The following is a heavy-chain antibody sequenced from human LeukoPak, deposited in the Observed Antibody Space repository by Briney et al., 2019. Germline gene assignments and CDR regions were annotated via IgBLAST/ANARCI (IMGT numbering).Heavy chain of an antibody. D-gene: IGHD1-26*01. J-gene: IGHJ4*02. CDR2: ISSSSSYI. CDR1: RFTFSSYS. CDR3: ARDGLVHNEEPPDY. V-gene: IGHV3-21*04. Sequence: GGSLRLSCAASRFTFSSYSMNWVRQAPGKGLEWVSSISSSSSYIYYADSVKGRFTISRDNAKNSLYLQMNSLRAEDTAVYYCARDGLVHNEEPPDYWGQGTLVTVSS.